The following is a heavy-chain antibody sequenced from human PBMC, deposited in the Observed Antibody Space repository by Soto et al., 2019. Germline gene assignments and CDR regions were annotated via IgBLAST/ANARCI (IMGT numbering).Heavy chain of an antibody. CDR1: GFTVSNNY. CDR3: ARDGGTYFDY. Sequence: PGGSLRLSCAVSGFTVSNNYMSWVRQAPGKGLVWVSRLDNDGTNTRYADSVKGRFTVSRDNGKNTVYLQMDSLRAEDTAVYYCARDGGTYFDYWGQGTLVTVSS. CDR2: LDNDGTNT. D-gene: IGHD3-16*01. J-gene: IGHJ4*02. V-gene: IGHV3-74*01.